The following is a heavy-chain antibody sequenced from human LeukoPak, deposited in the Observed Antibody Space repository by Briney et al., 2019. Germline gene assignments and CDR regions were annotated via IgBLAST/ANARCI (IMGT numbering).Heavy chain of an antibody. CDR1: GGSISSYY. CDR3: ARGGGEGAGYYGSGSLFDY. Sequence: SETLSLPCTVSGGSISSYYWSWIRQPPGKALEWIGYIYYSGSTNYNPSLKSRVTISVDTSKNQFSLKLSSVTAADTAVYYCARGGGEGAGYYGSGSLFDYWGQGTLVTVSS. CDR2: IYYSGST. J-gene: IGHJ4*02. V-gene: IGHV4-59*01. D-gene: IGHD3-10*01.